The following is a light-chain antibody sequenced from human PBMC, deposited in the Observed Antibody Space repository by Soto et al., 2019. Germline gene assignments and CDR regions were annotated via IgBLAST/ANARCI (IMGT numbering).Light chain of an antibody. Sequence: DIQMTQSPSSLSASVGDSVTITCRASQSISNYLNWYQQKPGKAPKLLIYAASSLQSGVPSRFSGSGSGTDFTLTISSLQPEDFATYYCQQSYSTPPITFGQGTRLEIQ. CDR3: QQSYSTPPIT. J-gene: IGKJ5*01. V-gene: IGKV1-39*01. CDR2: AAS. CDR1: QSISNY.